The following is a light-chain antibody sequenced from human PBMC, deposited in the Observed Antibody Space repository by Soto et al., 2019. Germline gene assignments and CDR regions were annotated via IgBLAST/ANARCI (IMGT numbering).Light chain of an antibody. Sequence: EVVLTQSPGALSLSPGERATLSCTASHSVDSSYFAWYQQRPGQAPRLLIYETSSRATGIPDRFSGSGSGTDFTLTVSRLEPEDFAVYFCQQYGSYPLTFGGGTKVEIK. CDR2: ETS. J-gene: IGKJ4*01. CDR1: HSVDSSY. V-gene: IGKV3-20*01. CDR3: QQYGSYPLT.